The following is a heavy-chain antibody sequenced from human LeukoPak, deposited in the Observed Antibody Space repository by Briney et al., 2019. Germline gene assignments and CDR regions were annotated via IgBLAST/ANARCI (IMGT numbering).Heavy chain of an antibody. CDR2: IYYSGST. D-gene: IGHD4/OR15-4a*01. CDR3: ASVIADYGGEWFDP. CDR1: GGSISSGDYY. J-gene: IGHJ5*02. Sequence: SQTLSLTCTVSGGSISSGDYYWRWLRQPPGTGLEWIGYIYYSGSTYYNPSLKSRVTISVDTSKNQFSLKLSSVTAADTAVYYCASVIADYGGEWFDPWGQGTLVTVSS. V-gene: IGHV4-30-4*01.